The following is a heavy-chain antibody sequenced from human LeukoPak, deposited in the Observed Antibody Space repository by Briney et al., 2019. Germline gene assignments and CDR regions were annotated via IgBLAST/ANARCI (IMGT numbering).Heavy chain of an antibody. CDR1: GGYISSSF. CDR2: IHDGGST. V-gene: IGHV4-59*08. Sequence: SETLSLTCIDSGGYISSSFCCWIRQPPGKGLEWIGNIHDGGSTNFSPSLMSRVTISADTSKNQFSLKLSSVTAADTAVYYCARHVGHYDGSGYYYDWYFDLRGRGTLVTVSS. J-gene: IGHJ2*01. D-gene: IGHD3-22*01. CDR3: ARHVGHYDGSGYYYDWYFDL.